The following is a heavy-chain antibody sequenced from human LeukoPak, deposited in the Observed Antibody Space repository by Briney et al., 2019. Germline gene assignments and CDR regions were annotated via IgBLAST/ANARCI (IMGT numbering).Heavy chain of an antibody. Sequence: SETLSLTCTVSGGSIRSTSHYWAWIRQPPGKRLEWTGSIYYSGSTYYNPSLKSRVTISVVTSKNQFSLSLSSVTAADTAVYYCARQGYDMSWFDPWGQGTLVTVSS. CDR2: IYYSGST. V-gene: IGHV4-39*01. J-gene: IGHJ5*02. CDR3: ARQGYDMSWFDP. D-gene: IGHD3-9*01. CDR1: GGSIRSTSHY.